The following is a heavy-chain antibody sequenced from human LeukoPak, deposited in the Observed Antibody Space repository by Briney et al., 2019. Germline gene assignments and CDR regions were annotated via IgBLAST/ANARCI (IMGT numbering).Heavy chain of an antibody. Sequence: GGSLRLSCAASGFTFSSYSMNWVRQAPGKGLEWVSYISSSSSTIYYADSVKGRFTISRDNAKNSLYLQMNSLRAEDTAVYYCARDRGGSGSYYTDAFDIWGQGTMVTVSS. D-gene: IGHD3-10*01. J-gene: IGHJ3*02. V-gene: IGHV3-48*01. CDR3: ARDRGGSGSYYTDAFDI. CDR1: GFTFSSYS. CDR2: ISSSSSTI.